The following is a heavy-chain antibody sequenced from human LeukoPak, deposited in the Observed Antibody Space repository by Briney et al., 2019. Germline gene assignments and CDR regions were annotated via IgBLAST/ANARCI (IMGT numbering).Heavy chain of an antibody. CDR2: IYYSGST. CDR3: ARVLTGSGWYGFDY. Sequence: SETLSLTCTVSGGSISSYYWSWIRQPPGKGLEWIGYIYYSGSTNYNPSLKSRVTMSVDTSKNQFSLKLSSVTAADTAVYYCARVLTGSGWYGFDYWGQGTLVTVSS. CDR1: GGSISSYY. J-gene: IGHJ4*02. V-gene: IGHV4-59*12. D-gene: IGHD6-19*01.